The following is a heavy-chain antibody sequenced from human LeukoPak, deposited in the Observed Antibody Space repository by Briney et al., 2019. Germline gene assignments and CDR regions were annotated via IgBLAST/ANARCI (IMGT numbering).Heavy chain of an antibody. Sequence: PGGSLRLSCAASGFTFSTYSMNWVRQAPGKGLEWVSSVSFNNVIFYTDSVRGRFTISRDIAKNSLYLQMYSLRAEDTALYYCAREQTRGGDLDYWGQGALVTVSS. D-gene: IGHD2-21*02. CDR1: GFTFSTYS. V-gene: IGHV3-21*01. CDR2: VSFNNVI. J-gene: IGHJ4*02. CDR3: AREQTRGGDLDY.